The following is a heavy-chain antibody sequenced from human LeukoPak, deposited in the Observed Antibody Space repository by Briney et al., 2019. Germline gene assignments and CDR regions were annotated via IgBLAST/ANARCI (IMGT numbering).Heavy chain of an antibody. CDR3: ARGDFWSGKGDY. CDR2: IYYSGST. J-gene: IGHJ4*02. CDR1: GGSISSYY. Sequence: PSETLSLTCTVSGGSISSYYWSWIRQPPGKGLEWIGYIYYSGSTNYNPSLKSRVTISVDTSKNQFSLKLSSVTAADTAVYYCARGDFWSGKGDYWGQGTLVTVSS. V-gene: IGHV4-59*01. D-gene: IGHD3-3*01.